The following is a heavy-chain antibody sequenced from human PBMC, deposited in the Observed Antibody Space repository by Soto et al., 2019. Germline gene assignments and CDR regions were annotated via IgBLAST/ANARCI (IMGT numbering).Heavy chain of an antibody. V-gene: IGHV5-51*01. Sequence: GAGCNIINHCSGRMRQKPGKGLELMGIIYPGDSDTRYSPSFQGQVTISADRSINTAYLQWSSLKASDTAMYYCARSRRGAYSSGWYSPSGYYNYGIDVWGQGTKVTVSS. CDR1: GCNIINHC. D-gene: IGHD6-19*01. CDR2: IYPGDSDT. CDR3: ARSRRGAYSSGWYSPSGYYNYGIDV. J-gene: IGHJ6*02.